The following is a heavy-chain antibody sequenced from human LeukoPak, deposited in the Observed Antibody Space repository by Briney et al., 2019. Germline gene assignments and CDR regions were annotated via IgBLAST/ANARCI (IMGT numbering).Heavy chain of an antibody. D-gene: IGHD6-6*01. J-gene: IGHJ4*02. Sequence: SETLSLTCTVSGGSISSYYWSWIRQPPGKGLEWIGSIYYSGSTYYNPSLKSRVTISVDTSKNQFSLKLDSVTAADTAVYYCARLDSSSSWLGYWGQGTLVTVSS. V-gene: IGHV4-59*05. CDR2: IYYSGST. CDR3: ARLDSSSSWLGY. CDR1: GGSISSYY.